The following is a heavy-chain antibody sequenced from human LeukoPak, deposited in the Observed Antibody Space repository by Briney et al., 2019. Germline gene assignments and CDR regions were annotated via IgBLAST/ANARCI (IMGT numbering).Heavy chain of an antibody. V-gene: IGHV4-34*01. CDR1: GGSFSGYY. J-gene: IGHJ4*02. CDR3: AREWELLTSFDY. Sequence: SETLSLTCAVYGGSFSGYYWSWIRQPPGKGLEWIGEINHSGSTNYNPSLKSRVTISVDTSKNRFSLKLSSVTAADTAVYYCAREWELLTSFDYWGQGTLVTVSS. D-gene: IGHD1-26*01. CDR2: INHSGST.